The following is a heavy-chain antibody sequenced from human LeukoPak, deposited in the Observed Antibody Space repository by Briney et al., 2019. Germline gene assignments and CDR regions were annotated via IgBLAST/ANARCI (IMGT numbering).Heavy chain of an antibody. CDR3: AREHYGSGSYINPPVWFDP. J-gene: IGHJ5*02. V-gene: IGHV3-48*01. Sequence: QPGGSLRLSCAASGFTFSNYAMSWVRQAPGKGLEWVSYISSSSSTIYYADSVKGRFTISRDNAKNSLYLQMNSLRAEDTAVYYCAREHYGSGSYINPPVWFDPWGQGTLVTVSS. CDR2: ISSSSSTI. CDR1: GFTFSNYA. D-gene: IGHD3-10*01.